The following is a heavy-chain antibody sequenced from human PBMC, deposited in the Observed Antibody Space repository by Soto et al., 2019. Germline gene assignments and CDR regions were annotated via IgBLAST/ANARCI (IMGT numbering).Heavy chain of an antibody. V-gene: IGHV1-8*01. Sequence: GASVKVSCKASGYTFTSYDINWVRQATGQGLEWMGWMNPNSGNTGYAQKFQGRVTMTRNTSISTAYMELSSLRSEDTAVYYCARGGYDYSNYVAYYYMDVWGKGTTVTVSS. J-gene: IGHJ6*03. CDR3: ARGGYDYSNYVAYYYMDV. CDR1: GYTFTSYD. D-gene: IGHD4-4*01. CDR2: MNPNSGNT.